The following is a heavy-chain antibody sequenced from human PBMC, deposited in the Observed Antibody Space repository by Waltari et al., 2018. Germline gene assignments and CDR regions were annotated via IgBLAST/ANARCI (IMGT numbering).Heavy chain of an antibody. D-gene: IGHD3-10*01. CDR2: ISRSSSYI. V-gene: IGHV3-21*01. CDR3: ARATMVRGVYWYFDL. Sequence: EVQLVESGGGLVKPGGSLRLSCAASGFTFSSYSMNWVRTAPGKGLEWVSSISRSSSYIYYADSGKGRFTISRYNAKNSLYLQRNSLRAEDTAVYYCARATMVRGVYWYFDLWGRGTLVTVSS. CDR1: GFTFSSYS. J-gene: IGHJ2*01.